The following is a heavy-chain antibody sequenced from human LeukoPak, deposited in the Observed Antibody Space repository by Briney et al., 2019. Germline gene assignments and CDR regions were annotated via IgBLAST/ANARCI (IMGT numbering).Heavy chain of an antibody. J-gene: IGHJ4*02. CDR1: GGPISTYY. Sequence: SETLSLTCTVSGGPISTYYWSWLRQSAGKGLEWIGRIYSSGSTNYNPSLKSRVTISVDKSKNQFSLKLSSVTAADTAMYYCAREAGTFSRWGQGTLVSVSS. CDR2: IYSSGST. V-gene: IGHV4-4*07. D-gene: IGHD1-1*01. CDR3: AREAGTFSR.